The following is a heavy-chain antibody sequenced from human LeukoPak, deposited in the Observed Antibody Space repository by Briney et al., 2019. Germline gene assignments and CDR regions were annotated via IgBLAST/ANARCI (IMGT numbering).Heavy chain of an antibody. CDR1: GGSISSHY. CDR2: MYYSGST. D-gene: IGHD5-18*01. J-gene: IGHJ4*02. CDR3: ARGSGYSYGYRGNFDY. V-gene: IGHV4-59*11. Sequence: SETLSLTCTLYGGSISSHYWSWIRQPPGKGLEWIGYMYYSGSTNYNPSLKSRVTISIDTSKNQFSLTLSSVTAADTAVYYCARGSGYSYGYRGNFDYWAREPWSPSPQ.